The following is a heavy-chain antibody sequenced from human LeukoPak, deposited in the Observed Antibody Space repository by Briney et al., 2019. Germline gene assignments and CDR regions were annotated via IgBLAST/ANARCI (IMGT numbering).Heavy chain of an antibody. D-gene: IGHD3-9*01. CDR3: AKAVGNTGYYGRYYFDY. V-gene: IGHV3-30*04. CDR1: GFTFSSYA. Sequence: GGSLRLSCAASGFTFSSYAMHWVRQAPGKGLEWVAVISYDGSNKYYADSVKGRFTISRDNSKNTLYLQMNSLRAEDTAVYYCAKAVGNTGYYGRYYFDYWGQGTLVTVSS. CDR2: ISYDGSNK. J-gene: IGHJ4*02.